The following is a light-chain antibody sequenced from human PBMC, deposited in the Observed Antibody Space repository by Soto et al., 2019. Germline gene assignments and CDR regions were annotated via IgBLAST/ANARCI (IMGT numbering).Light chain of an antibody. J-gene: IGKJ1*01. CDR1: QSVSNNY. CDR3: LQRSDWRT. CDR2: GAS. V-gene: IGKV3D-20*02. Sequence: EIVLTQSPGTLSLSPGERATLSCRASQSVSNNYLAWYQQKPGQAPRLLIYGASTRATGIPARFSGSGSGTDFTLTISRLEPEDFAVYYCLQRSDWRTFGRGTKVDIK.